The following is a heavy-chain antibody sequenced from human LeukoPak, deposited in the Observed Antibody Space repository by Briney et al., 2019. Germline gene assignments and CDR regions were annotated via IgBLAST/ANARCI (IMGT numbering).Heavy chain of an antibody. CDR1: GYTFGSYG. V-gene: IGHV1-18*01. J-gene: IGHJ4*02. CDR3: TRTSSDRSSWFVY. D-gene: IGHD6-6*01. CDR2: ISCYNGNT. Sequence: ASVKVSCKASGYTFGSYGISWVRQAPGQGLEWMGWISCYNGNTNYAQKVQGRLTVTTDTSTSTAYMELRSLRSDDTAVYYCTRTSSDRSSWFVYWGQGTLVSVSS.